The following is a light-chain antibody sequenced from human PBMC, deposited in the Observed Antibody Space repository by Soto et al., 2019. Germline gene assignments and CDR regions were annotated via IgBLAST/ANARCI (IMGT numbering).Light chain of an antibody. CDR3: QQDYNYPLT. V-gene: IGKV1-6*02. CDR1: QGINIC. J-gene: IGKJ4*01. Sequence: IQMTQSPSSLSASIGDKVTITCRASQGINICLGWFQQKPGKAPNLLIYDASTLRSGVPSRFSGSGSGTEFTLTITSLQPDDFATYFCQQDYNYPLTFGRGTKVEIK. CDR2: DAS.